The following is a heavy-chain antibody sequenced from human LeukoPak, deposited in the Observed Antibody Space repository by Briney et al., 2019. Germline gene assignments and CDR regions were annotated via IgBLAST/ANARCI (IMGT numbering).Heavy chain of an antibody. CDR3: ARSPDILTGENFDY. D-gene: IGHD3-9*01. J-gene: IGHJ4*02. Sequence: GGTLRLSCAASGFTFSTYDMSWVRQAPGKGLEWVSAISGSGGSTFYADSVKGRFTISRDNSKNTLYLQMNSLRAEDTAVYYCARSPDILTGENFDYWGQGTLVTVSS. CDR1: GFTFSTYD. V-gene: IGHV3-23*01. CDR2: ISGSGGST.